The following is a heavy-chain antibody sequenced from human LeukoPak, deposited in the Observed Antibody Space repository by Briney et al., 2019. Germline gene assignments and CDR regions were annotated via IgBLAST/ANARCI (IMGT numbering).Heavy chain of an antibody. Sequence: SETLSLTCTVSGGSISSYYWSWTPQPPGKGLEWIGYIYYSGSTNYNPSLKSRVTISVDTSKNQFSLKLSSVTAADTAVYYCARPGGIMEDYWGQGTLVTVSS. CDR2: IYYSGST. V-gene: IGHV4-59*08. J-gene: IGHJ4*02. CDR1: GGSISSYY. CDR3: ARPGGIMEDY. D-gene: IGHD1-26*01.